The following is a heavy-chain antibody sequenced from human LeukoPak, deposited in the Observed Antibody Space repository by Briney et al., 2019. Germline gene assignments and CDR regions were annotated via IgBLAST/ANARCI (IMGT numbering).Heavy chain of an antibody. D-gene: IGHD2-21*01. V-gene: IGHV3-33*06. Sequence: GRSLRLSCAASGFTFSSYGMHWVRQAPGKGLEWVAVIWYDGSNKYYADSVKGRFTISRDNSKNTLYLQMNSLRAEDTAVYYCAKSNCGGDCFDYWGQGTQVTVSS. CDR2: IWYDGSNK. J-gene: IGHJ4*02. CDR1: GFTFSSYG. CDR3: AKSNCGGDCFDY.